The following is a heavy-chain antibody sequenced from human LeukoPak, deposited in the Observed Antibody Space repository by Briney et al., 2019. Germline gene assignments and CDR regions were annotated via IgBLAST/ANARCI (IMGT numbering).Heavy chain of an antibody. Sequence: PVTLSLTRDLTTVSGGRGIGWSWVRQPPGKRLEWIGEVHKTGKTNYNPSLKTRVTISIDASKNQLSLELTSVTAADAAVYYCARELLGAPTPGAYWGQGTRVTVSS. D-gene: IGHD7-27*01. CDR1: TVSGGRGIG. CDR3: ARELLGAPTPGAY. CDR2: VHKTGKT. J-gene: IGHJ4*02. V-gene: IGHV4-4*03.